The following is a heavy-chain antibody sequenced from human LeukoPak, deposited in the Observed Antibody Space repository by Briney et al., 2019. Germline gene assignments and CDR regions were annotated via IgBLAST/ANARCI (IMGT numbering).Heavy chain of an antibody. CDR1: AYTFIFNF. CDR2: ITVKDGGT. D-gene: IGHD3-16*01. CDR3: ARPAGRVGGFDY. Sequence: ASVSVSFTSSAYTFIFNFLHWVRHPPGQGQEWLGWITVKDGGTNYRERFKGRVTMTRDMSITTDYMELTGLRSLYTAVYYCARPAGRVGGFDYWGQGTLVSAS. V-gene: IGHV1-2*02. J-gene: IGHJ4*02.